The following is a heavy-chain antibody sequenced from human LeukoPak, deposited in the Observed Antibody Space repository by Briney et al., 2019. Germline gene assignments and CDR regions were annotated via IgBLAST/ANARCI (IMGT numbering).Heavy chain of an antibody. J-gene: IGHJ6*02. CDR1: GGSISSYY. CDR3: ARDGLQYPNYYYYGMDV. CDR2: IYTSGST. V-gene: IGHV4-4*07. Sequence: PSETLSLTCTVSGGSISSYYWSWIRQPAGKGLEWIGRIYTSGSTNYNPSLKSRVNMSVDKSKNQFSLKLSSVTAADTAVYYCARDGLQYPNYYYYGMDVWGQGTTVTVSS. D-gene: IGHD4-11*01.